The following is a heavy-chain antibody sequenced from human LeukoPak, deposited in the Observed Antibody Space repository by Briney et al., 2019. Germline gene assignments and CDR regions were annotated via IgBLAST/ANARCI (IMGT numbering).Heavy chain of an antibody. D-gene: IGHD6-13*01. J-gene: IGHJ4*02. Sequence: GASVKVSCKASGYTFTSYAMNWVRQAPGQGLEWMGWINTNTGNPTYAQGFTGRFVFSLDTSVSTAYLQISSLKAEDTAVYYCARDLEGYSSSWFEFDYWGQGTLVTVSS. CDR3: ARDLEGYSSSWFEFDY. CDR2: INTNTGNP. V-gene: IGHV7-4-1*02. CDR1: GYTFTSYA.